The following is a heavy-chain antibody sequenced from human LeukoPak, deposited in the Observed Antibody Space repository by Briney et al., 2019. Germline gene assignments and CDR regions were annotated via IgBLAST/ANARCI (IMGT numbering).Heavy chain of an antibody. CDR2: ISGSGGST. CDR1: GFTFSSYA. Sequence: GGSLRLSCAASGFTFSSYAMSWVRQAPGKGLEWVSAISGSGGSTYYADSVKGRFTISGDNSKNTLYLQMNSLRAEDTAVYYCPITMVRGVPFDYWGQGTLVTVSS. J-gene: IGHJ4*02. V-gene: IGHV3-23*01. D-gene: IGHD3-10*01. CDR3: PITMVRGVPFDY.